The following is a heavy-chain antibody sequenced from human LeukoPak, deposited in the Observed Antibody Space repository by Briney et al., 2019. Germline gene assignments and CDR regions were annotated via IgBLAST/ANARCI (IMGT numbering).Heavy chain of an antibody. V-gene: IGHV3-48*04. CDR3: ARVYSSSSGKGMDV. D-gene: IGHD6-6*01. Sequence: GRSLRLSCAASGFNFGIHGMHWVRQAPGKGLEWVSYITSSGSTIYYADSVKGRFTISRDNAKNSLYLQVNSLRAEDTAIYYCARVYSSSSGKGMDVWGQGTTVTVSS. J-gene: IGHJ6*02. CDR1: GFNFGIHG. CDR2: ITSSGSTI.